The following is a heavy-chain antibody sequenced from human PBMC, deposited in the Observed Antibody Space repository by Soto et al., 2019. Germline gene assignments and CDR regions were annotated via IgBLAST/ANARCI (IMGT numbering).Heavy chain of an antibody. J-gene: IGHJ4*01. D-gene: IGHD2-15*01. Sequence: PGGSLRLSCGASGFTLSSYVMSWVRQAPGKGLEWVSAIGASGDSTYYADSVKGRFTISRDNSKNTLYLQMNSLRAEDTAVYYCAKGVRCSGGSCDYDYWGHGTLVTVS. V-gene: IGHV3-23*01. CDR1: GFTLSSYV. CDR3: AKGVRCSGGSCDYDY. CDR2: IGASGDST.